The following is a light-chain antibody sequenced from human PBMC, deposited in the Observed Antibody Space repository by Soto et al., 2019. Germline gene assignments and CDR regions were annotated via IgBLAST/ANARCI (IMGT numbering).Light chain of an antibody. J-gene: IGKJ5*01. CDR2: GAS. V-gene: IGKV3-20*01. Sequence: EIVLTQSPGTLSLSPGERATLSCRASQSVSSSYLAWYQQKPGQAPRLLIYGASSRATGIPDRFSGSGSGTDFTLTSSRLEPEDFAVYYCQQDGSSPPHITVGQGTRLEIK. CDR3: QQDGSSPPHIT. CDR1: QSVSSSY.